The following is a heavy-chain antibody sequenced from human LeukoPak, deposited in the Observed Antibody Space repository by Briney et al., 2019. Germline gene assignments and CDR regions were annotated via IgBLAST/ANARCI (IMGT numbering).Heavy chain of an antibody. D-gene: IGHD1-26*01. CDR3: ARDRRGSFYTFDL. J-gene: IGHJ3*01. CDR2: VSHTGAT. Sequence: PWESLSLTCSASGASINGHFWNWVRQNPAKRLEWIGYVSHTGATTSNPTLKSRVSITIDTSKSQISLTMTSVTAADSALYYCARDRRGSFYTFDLWGPGTIVSVS. V-gene: IGHV4-59*11. CDR1: GASINGHF.